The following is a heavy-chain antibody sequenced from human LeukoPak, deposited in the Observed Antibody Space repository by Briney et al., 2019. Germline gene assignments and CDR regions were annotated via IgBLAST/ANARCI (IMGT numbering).Heavy chain of an antibody. Sequence: SVKVSCKASGGTFSSYAISWVRQAPGQGLEWMGGIIPIFGTANYAQKFQGRVTITTDESTSTAYMELSSLRSEDTAVYYCARGESIAARLDYWGQGTLVTVSS. V-gene: IGHV1-69*05. CDR2: IIPIFGTA. CDR3: ARGESIAARLDY. D-gene: IGHD6-6*01. J-gene: IGHJ4*02. CDR1: GGTFSSYA.